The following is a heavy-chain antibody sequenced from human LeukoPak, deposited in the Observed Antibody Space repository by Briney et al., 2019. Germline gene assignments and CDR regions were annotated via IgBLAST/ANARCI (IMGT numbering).Heavy chain of an antibody. CDR1: GFTFTNFW. J-gene: IGHJ4*02. CDR2: INTDGSGT. CDR3: ARDFSASGDY. D-gene: IGHD6-19*01. V-gene: IGHV3-74*01. Sequence: GGSLRLSCAASGFTFTNFWMNWVRQAQGKGLVWVSRINTDGSGTYYADSVKGRFTISRDNAKNTLYLQMDSLRGEDTAVYYCARDFSASGDYWGQGTLVTVSS.